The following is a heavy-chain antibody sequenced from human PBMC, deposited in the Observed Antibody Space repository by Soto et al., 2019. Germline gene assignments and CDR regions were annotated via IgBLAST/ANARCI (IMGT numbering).Heavy chain of an antibody. D-gene: IGHD2-2*01. CDR1: GYSISSGYY. CDR3: ARVNQDIVVVPAAHWLDP. J-gene: IGHJ5*02. CDR2: IYHSGST. Sequence: SETLSLTCAVSGYSISSGYYWGCIRQPPGKGLELIGSIYHSGSTYYNPSLKSRVNISVDTSKNQFSLKLSSVTAADTAVYYSARVNQDIVVVPAAHWLDPWGQGTLVTVSS. V-gene: IGHV4-38-2*01.